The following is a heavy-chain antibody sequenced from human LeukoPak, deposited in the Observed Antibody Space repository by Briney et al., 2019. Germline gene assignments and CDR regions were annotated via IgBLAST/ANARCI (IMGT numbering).Heavy chain of an antibody. CDR1: GFTVSSNY. J-gene: IGHJ4*02. V-gene: IGHV3-53*01. Sequence: GGSLRLSCAVSGFTVSSNYMSWVRQAPGKGLEWVPVIYSGGSTYYADSVKGRFTISRDNSKNTLYLQMNSLRAEDTAVYYCARDQFGSGRLDYWGQGTLVTVSS. D-gene: IGHD3-10*01. CDR3: ARDQFGSGRLDY. CDR2: IYSGGST.